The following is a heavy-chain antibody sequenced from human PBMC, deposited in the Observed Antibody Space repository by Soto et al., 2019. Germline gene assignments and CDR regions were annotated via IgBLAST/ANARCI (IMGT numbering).Heavy chain of an antibody. CDR3: TRDQGGSSDSWFAP. V-gene: IGHV3-21*01. CDR2: ISSGGSYI. J-gene: IGHJ5*02. Sequence: EVQVVESGGGLVQPGGSLRLSCSFTFSMYSMSWVRQAPGKGLEWVASISSGGSYIKYADSVKGRFTISRDNAKNSVSLQRNSLGADEPAVYFCTRDQGGSSDSWFAPWAREPWSPSPQ. D-gene: IGHD1-26*01. CDR1: FTFSMYS.